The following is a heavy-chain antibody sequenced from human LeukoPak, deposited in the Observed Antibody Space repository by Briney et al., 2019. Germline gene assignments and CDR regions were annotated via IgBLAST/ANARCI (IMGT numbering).Heavy chain of an antibody. CDR2: ISGSGGST. J-gene: IGHJ6*03. CDR1: GFTFSSYA. D-gene: IGHD2-2*01. V-gene: IGHV3-23*01. Sequence: TGGSLRLSCVASGFTFSSYAMSWVRQAPGKGLEWVSGISGSGGSTYHADSVRGRLTVSRDNSKNTLYLQMNSLRAEDTAVYYCAKDLVVPAAPYYYYYYMDVWGKGTTVTVSS. CDR3: AKDLVVPAAPYYYYYYMDV.